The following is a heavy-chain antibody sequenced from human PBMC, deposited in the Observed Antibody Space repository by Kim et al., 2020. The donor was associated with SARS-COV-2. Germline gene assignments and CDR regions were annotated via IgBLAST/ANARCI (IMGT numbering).Heavy chain of an antibody. Sequence: SETLSLTCTVSGGFVSSGSDHWSWIRQTPGKGPEWIGFVYYSGTTTYNPSLKSRVTISVDTSKNQFALKVSSVTAADTAVYYCARGRKDGYYHYGMDVWGQGTTVTVSS. J-gene: IGHJ6*02. V-gene: IGHV4-61*01. D-gene: IGHD3-10*01. CDR3: ARGRKDGYYHYGMDV. CDR1: GGFVSSGSDH. CDR2: VYYSGTT.